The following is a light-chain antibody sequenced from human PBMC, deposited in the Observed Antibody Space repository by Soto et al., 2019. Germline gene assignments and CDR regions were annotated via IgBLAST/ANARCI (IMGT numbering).Light chain of an antibody. CDR1: QGIGNS. J-gene: IGKJ1*01. V-gene: IGKV1-27*01. CDR2: TAS. CDR3: QKYDSAPT. Sequence: DIPMTQSPSSLSASVGDRVTITCRPSQGIGNSLAWYQQKPGTVPKLLIHTASTLQSGVPSRFSGSGSGTDFTLTISSLQPEDVATYYCQKYDSAPTFGPGTKVEIK.